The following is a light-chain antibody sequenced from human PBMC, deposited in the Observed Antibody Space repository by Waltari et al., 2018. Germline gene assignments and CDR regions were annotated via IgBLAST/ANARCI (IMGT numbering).Light chain of an antibody. CDR2: GNN. J-gene: IGLJ2*01. Sequence: QSWLTQPPSVSGAPGPRVTISCTGSSSNIGAGFDVHCYQKLPGTAPKLLIYGNNNRPSGVPDRFSGSKSGTSASLAITGLQAEDEADYYCQSYDSGLSGSVFGGGTKLTVL. CDR3: QSYDSGLSGSV. CDR1: SSNIGAGFD. V-gene: IGLV1-40*01.